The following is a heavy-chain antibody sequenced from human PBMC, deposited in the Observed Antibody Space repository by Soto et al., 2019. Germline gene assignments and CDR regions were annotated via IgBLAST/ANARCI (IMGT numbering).Heavy chain of an antibody. CDR1: GSTVSSSY. Sequence: EVQLVESGGGLVQPGGSLRLSCAASGSTVSSSYISWVRQAPGKRLEWVSTIYSSGSTYYADSVRGRFTISRDDSKNTLYLQMNSLSVDDTAVYYCTREARGGVCGSQGSFESWGQGTLVTVSS. V-gene: IGHV3-66*01. J-gene: IGHJ5*01. CDR2: IYSSGST. CDR3: TREARGGVCGSQGSFES. D-gene: IGHD1-26*01.